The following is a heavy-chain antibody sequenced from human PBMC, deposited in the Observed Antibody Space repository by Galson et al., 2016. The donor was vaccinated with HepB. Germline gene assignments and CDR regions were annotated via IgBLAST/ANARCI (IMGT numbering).Heavy chain of an antibody. J-gene: IGHJ6*04. D-gene: IGHD3-3*01. CDR2: ISGRGDNT. CDR3: AKVPSVFGVVRGGI. CDR1: GFTFSSYA. V-gene: IGHV3-23*01. Sequence: SLRLSCAASGFTFSSYAMTWVRQAPGKGLEWVSSISGRGDNTYYADSVRGRFTISRDESKTTLYLQMNSLRAEDTAVYYCAKVPSVFGVVRGGIWGKGTTVTVSS.